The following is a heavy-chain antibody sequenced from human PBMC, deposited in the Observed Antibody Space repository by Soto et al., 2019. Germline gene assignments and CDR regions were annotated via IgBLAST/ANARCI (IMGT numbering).Heavy chain of an antibody. CDR1: GDTLTSYY. CDR3: AREDTSYGMDV. J-gene: IGHJ6*02. V-gene: IGHV1-46*01. D-gene: IGHD5-18*01. Sequence: SVEVCCKASGDTLTSYYMHWVRQAPGQGLEWMGIINPSGGSTSYAQKFQGRVTMTRDTSTSTVYMELSSLRSEDTAVYYYAREDTSYGMDVRGQGTTVTVSS. CDR2: INPSGGST.